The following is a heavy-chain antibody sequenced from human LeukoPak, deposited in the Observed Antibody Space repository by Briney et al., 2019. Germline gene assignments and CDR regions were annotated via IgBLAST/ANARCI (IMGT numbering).Heavy chain of an antibody. V-gene: IGHV4-59*08. D-gene: IGHD2-21*02. Sequence: SETLSLTCTVSGGSISSYYWSWIRQPPGKGLEWIGYIYYSGSTNYNPSLKSRVTISVDTSKNQFSLKLSPVTAADTAVYYCARRVTSNWFDPWGQGTLVTVSS. CDR2: IYYSGST. CDR1: GGSISSYY. J-gene: IGHJ5*02. CDR3: ARRVTSNWFDP.